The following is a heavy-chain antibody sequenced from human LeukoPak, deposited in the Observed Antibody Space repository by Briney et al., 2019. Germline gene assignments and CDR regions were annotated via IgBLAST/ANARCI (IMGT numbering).Heavy chain of an antibody. Sequence: PGGSLRLSCAASGFTFSSYEMNWVRQAPGKGLEWVSYISSSGSTIYYADSVKGRFTISRDNAKNSLYLQMNSLGAEDTAVYYCARDSGAMIVGAFDIWGQGTMVTVSS. J-gene: IGHJ3*02. V-gene: IGHV3-48*03. CDR2: ISSSGSTI. CDR3: ARDSGAMIVGAFDI. CDR1: GFTFSSYE. D-gene: IGHD3-22*01.